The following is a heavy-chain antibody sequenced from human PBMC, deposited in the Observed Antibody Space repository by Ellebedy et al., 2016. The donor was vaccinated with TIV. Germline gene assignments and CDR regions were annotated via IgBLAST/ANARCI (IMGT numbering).Heavy chain of an antibody. J-gene: IGHJ5*02. D-gene: IGHD2-21*01. CDR2: IKQDGSEE. V-gene: IGHV3-7*03. CDR1: GFTFSNFW. CDR3: ARGGLSCDP. Sequence: PGGSLRLSCAASGFTFSNFWMSWFRQAPGEGLEWVANIKQDGSEEYYVDSVKGRFTISRDNAWNSLYLQMNSLRAEETAGYYCARGGLSCDPWGQGTLVTVSS.